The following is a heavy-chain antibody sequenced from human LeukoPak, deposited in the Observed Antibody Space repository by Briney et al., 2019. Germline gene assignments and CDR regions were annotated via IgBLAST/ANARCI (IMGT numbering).Heavy chain of an antibody. CDR2: IKKSGCRN. CDR3: ARDAHRYYYYDSSGYYWFPLDY. CDR1: AFIFSSYW. J-gene: IGHJ4*02. D-gene: IGHD3-22*01. Sequence: GGCLRLFCAASAFIFSSYWMSWFRQAAGRVLEGWVNIKKSGCRNLYVYSVKGRFTLCRDNAKNPLYLQMNSLRAEDTAVCYCARDAHRYYYYDSSGYYWFPLDYWGQGTLVTVSS. V-gene: IGHV3-7*01.